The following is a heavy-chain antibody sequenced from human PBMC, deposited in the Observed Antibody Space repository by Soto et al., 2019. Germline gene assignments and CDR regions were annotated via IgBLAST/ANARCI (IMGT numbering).Heavy chain of an antibody. CDR2: IYYSGST. Sequence: SETLSLTCTVSGXXXXXXXXSWIRQPPGKGLEWIGYIYYSGSTNYNPSLKSRVTISVDTSKNQFSLKLSSVTAADTAVYYCAREKRRGLTTNWFDPWGQGTLVTVSS. CDR1: GXXXXXXX. D-gene: IGHD1-1*01. CDR3: AREKRRGLTTNWFDP. J-gene: IGHJ5*02. V-gene: IGHV4-59*01.